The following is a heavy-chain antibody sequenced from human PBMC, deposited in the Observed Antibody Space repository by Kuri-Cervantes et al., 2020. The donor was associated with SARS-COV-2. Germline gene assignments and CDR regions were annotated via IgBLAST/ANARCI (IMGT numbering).Heavy chain of an antibody. CDR1: GGTFSSYA. D-gene: IGHD3-3*01. CDR2: IIPIFGTA. V-gene: IGHV1-69*13. CDR3: VRSLRITIFGVVIVNEYFQH. Sequence: SVKVSCKASGGTFSSYAISWVRQAPGQGLEWMGGIIPIFGTANYAQKFQGRVTITADESTSTAYMELSSLRSEDTAVYYCVRSLRITIFGVVIVNEYFQHWGQGTLVTVSS. J-gene: IGHJ1*01.